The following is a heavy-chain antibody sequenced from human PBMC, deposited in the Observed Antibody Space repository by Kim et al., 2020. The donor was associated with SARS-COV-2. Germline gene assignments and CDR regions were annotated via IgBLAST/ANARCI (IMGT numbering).Heavy chain of an antibody. Sequence: KSRITINPDTSKNQFSLQLNSVTPEDTAVYYCARGGAYDFWSGYYTPFDYWGQGTLVTVSS. J-gene: IGHJ4*02. D-gene: IGHD3-3*01. CDR3: ARGGAYDFWSGYYTPFDY. V-gene: IGHV6-1*01.